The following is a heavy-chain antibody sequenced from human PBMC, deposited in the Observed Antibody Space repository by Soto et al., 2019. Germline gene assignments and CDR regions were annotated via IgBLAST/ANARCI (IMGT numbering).Heavy chain of an antibody. Sequence: EVQLVESGGGLVQPGGSLRLSCVASGFSFGSYCLHWVRQAPGKGLEYLSAISNDGVHTYYANSVKDRFTIYRDNSKDTLYLHMGSLRPEDMAVYYGARGHLPWDYHSYGMDVWGQGTTVTVSS. CDR1: GFSFGSYC. CDR2: ISNDGVHT. J-gene: IGHJ6*02. CDR3: ARGHLPWDYHSYGMDV. D-gene: IGHD7-27*01. V-gene: IGHV3-64*01.